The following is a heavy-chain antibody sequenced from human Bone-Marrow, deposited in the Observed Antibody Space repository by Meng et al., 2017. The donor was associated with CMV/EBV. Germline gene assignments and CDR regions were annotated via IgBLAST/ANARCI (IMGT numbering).Heavy chain of an antibody. J-gene: IGHJ6*02. V-gene: IGHV1-69*05. Sequence: SVKVSCKASGGTFSSYAISWVRQAPGQGLEWMGGIIPIFGTANYAQKCQGRVTITTDESTSTAYMELSSLRSEDTAVYYCARVHTPTSYSNYYYYGMDVWGQGTTVTVSS. D-gene: IGHD4-11*01. CDR2: IIPIFGTA. CDR1: GGTFSSYA. CDR3: ARVHTPTSYSNYYYYGMDV.